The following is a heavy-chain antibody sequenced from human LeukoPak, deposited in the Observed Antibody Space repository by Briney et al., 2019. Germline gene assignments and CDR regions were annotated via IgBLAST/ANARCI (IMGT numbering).Heavy chain of an antibody. Sequence: GGSLRLSCAASGFTFSSYAMSWVRQAPGKGLEWVSAISGSGGSTYYADSVKGRFTISRDNSKNTLYLQMNSLRAEDTAVYYCARGSGRRFLEWLPTHYYYGMDVWGQGPTVTVSS. J-gene: IGHJ6*02. V-gene: IGHV3-23*01. CDR1: GFTFSSYA. CDR3: ARGSGRRFLEWLPTHYYYGMDV. D-gene: IGHD3-3*01. CDR2: ISGSGGST.